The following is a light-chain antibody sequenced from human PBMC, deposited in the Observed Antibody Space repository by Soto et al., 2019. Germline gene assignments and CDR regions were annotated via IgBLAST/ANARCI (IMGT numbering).Light chain of an antibody. CDR1: QSVTSN. CDR2: GAS. Sequence: IVSTSSTDTLSESPGERATHSSGPSQSVTSNLAWYQQKPPQAPRLLVYGASIRATGFPARFSGSGSGTDFTLTIDSLQSQDFAVYFSQQYYNWPPCSFGLGTKVDI. CDR3: QQYYNWPPCS. V-gene: IGKV3-15*01. J-gene: IGKJ1*01.